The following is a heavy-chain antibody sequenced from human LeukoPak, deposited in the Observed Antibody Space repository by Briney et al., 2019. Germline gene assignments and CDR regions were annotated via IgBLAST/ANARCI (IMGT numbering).Heavy chain of an antibody. Sequence: GASVKVSCKASGYTFTSYYLHWVRQAPGQGLEWMGWINPNSGGTDYAQKFQGRGTITRDTSISTAYMELSRLRYDDTAVYYCARDMGTSDLPDDYWGQGTLVTVSS. CDR2: INPNSGGT. V-gene: IGHV1-2*02. CDR1: GYTFTSYY. J-gene: IGHJ4*02. CDR3: ARDMGTSDLPDDY. D-gene: IGHD2-2*01.